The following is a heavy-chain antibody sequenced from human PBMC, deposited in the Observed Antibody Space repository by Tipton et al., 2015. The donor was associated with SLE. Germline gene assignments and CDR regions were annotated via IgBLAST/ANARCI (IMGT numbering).Heavy chain of an antibody. Sequence: TLSLTCAVYGGSFSGYYWSWIRQPPGKGLEWIGEINHSGSTNYNPSLKSRVTMSVDTSKNQFSLKLSSVTAADTAVYYCASRTGIAVDYWGQGTLVTVSS. V-gene: IGHV4-34*01. J-gene: IGHJ4*02. CDR3: ASRTGIAVDY. CDR1: GGSFSGYY. CDR2: INHSGST. D-gene: IGHD6-19*01.